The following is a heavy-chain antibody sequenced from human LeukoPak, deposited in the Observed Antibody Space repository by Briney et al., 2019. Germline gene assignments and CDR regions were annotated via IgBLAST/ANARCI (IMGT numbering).Heavy chain of an antibody. CDR1: GYTFTSYD. CDR3: ARDRTRENLDY. CDR2: INTNTGNP. J-gene: IGHJ4*02. V-gene: IGHV7-4-1*02. Sequence: ASVKVSYKASGYTFTSYDINWVRQATGQGLEWMGWINTNTGNPTYAQGFTGRFVFSLDTSVSTAFLQISSLKAEDTAVYYCARDRTRENLDYWGQGTLVTVSS.